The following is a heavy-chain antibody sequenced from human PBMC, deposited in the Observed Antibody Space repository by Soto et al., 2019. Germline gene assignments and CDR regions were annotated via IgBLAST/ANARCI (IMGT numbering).Heavy chain of an antibody. J-gene: IGHJ4*02. CDR1: GFSLSTSGVG. D-gene: IGHD3-9*01. Sequence: QITLKESGPTLVRPTQTLTLTCAFSGFSLSTSGVGVGWIRQPPGKALEWLAVIYWDDSKHYSPSLRSRLTITKDTSKNQAFLTMTNMDPMDTGTYYCAHKGPEDWPLDYWCQGTLVTVSS. CDR2: IYWDDSK. CDR3: AHKGPEDWPLDY. V-gene: IGHV2-5*02.